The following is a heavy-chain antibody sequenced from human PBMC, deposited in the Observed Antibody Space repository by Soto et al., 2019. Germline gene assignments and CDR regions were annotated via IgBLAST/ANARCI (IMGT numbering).Heavy chain of an antibody. CDR2: ISGSGGST. J-gene: IGHJ4*02. V-gene: IGHV3-23*01. CDR1: GFTFISYA. Sequence: GGSLRLSCAASGFTFISYAMSWVRQAPGKGLEWVSAISGSGGSTYYADSVKGRFTISRDNSKNTLYLQMNSLRAEDTAVYYCAKGSGWYLYYFDYWGQGTLVTVSS. CDR3: AKGSGWYLYYFDY. D-gene: IGHD6-19*01.